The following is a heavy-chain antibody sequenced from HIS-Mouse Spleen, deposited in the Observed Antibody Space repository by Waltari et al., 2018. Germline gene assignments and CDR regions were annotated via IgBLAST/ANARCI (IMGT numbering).Heavy chain of an antibody. J-gene: IGHJ1*01. CDR1: GGSFRGYY. V-gene: IGHV4-34*01. Sequence: QVQLQQWGAGLLKPSETLSLTCAVYGGSFRGYYWSWIRQPPGKGLEWIGEINHSGSTNYNPSLKSRVTISVDTSKNQFSLKLSSVTAADTAVYYCARGSIAAAVDAEYFQHWGQGTLVTVSS. CDR3: ARGSIAAAVDAEYFQH. D-gene: IGHD6-13*01. CDR2: INHSGST.